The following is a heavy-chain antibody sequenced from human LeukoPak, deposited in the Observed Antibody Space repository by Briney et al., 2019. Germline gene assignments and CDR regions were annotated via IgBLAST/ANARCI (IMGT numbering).Heavy chain of an antibody. V-gene: IGHV1-69*04. CDR2: IIPILGIA. J-gene: IGHJ6*03. CDR1: GGTFSSYA. CDR3: AKSWGSTRPYYNYMDV. D-gene: IGHD1-26*01. Sequence: AASVKVSCKASGGTFSSYAISWVRQAPGQGLEWMGRIIPILGIANYAQKFQGRVTITADKSTSTAYMELSSLRSEDTAVYYCAKSWGSTRPYYNYMDVWGKGTTVTVSS.